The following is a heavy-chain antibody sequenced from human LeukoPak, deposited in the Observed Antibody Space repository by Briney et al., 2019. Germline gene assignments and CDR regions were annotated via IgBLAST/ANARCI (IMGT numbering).Heavy chain of an antibody. V-gene: IGHV4-34*01. CDR3: ARGKRIADT. J-gene: IGHJ5*02. CDR2: INHSGST. Sequence: SETLSLTCAVYGGSFSGYYWGWIRQPPGKGLEWIGEINHSGSTNYNPSLKSRVTIPVDTSKNQFSLKLSSVTAADTAVYYCARGKRIADTWGQGTLVTVSS. CDR1: GGSFSGYY. D-gene: IGHD2-21*01.